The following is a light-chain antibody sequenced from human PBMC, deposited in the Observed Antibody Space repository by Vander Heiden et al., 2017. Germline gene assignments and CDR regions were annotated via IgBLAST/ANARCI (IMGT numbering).Light chain of an antibody. J-gene: IGLJ1*01. Sequence: SYELTQPPSVSVSPGQTASITCSGDKLGDKYACWYQQKPGQSPVLVSYQDSKRPSGIPERFSGSNSGNTATLTISGTQAMDEADYYCQEWDSSTYVFGTGTKVTVL. CDR1: KLGDKY. CDR2: QDS. V-gene: IGLV3-1*01. CDR3: QEWDSSTYV.